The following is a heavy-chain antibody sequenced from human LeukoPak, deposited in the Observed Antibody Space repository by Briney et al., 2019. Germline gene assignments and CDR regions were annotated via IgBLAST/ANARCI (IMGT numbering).Heavy chain of an antibody. CDR1: GFSFSSYS. D-gene: IGHD2/OR15-2a*01. Sequence: GGPLRLSCAASGFSFSSYSMNWVREAPGKGLQWFSYISGSGNAKHYTDSVKGRFTISRDNAKNALYLQMNTLRAEDTAVYFCARDYVYAFDYWGQGTLVTVSS. V-gene: IGHV3-48*01. CDR3: ARDYVYAFDY. CDR2: ISGSGNAK. J-gene: IGHJ4*02.